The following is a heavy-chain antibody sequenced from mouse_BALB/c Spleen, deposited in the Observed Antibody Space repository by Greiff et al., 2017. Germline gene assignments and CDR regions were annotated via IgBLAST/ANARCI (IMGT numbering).Heavy chain of an antibody. J-gene: IGHJ3*01. CDR2: INSNGGST. CDR1: GFTFSSYG. Sequence: EVKVVESGGGLVQPGGSLKLSCAASGFTFSSYGMSWVRQTPDKRLELVATINSNGGSTYYPDSVKGRFTISRDNAKNTLYLQMSSLKSEDTAMYYCARDYYYGSSWFAYWGQGTLVTVSA. D-gene: IGHD1-1*01. CDR3: ARDYYYGSSWFAY. V-gene: IGHV5-6-3*01.